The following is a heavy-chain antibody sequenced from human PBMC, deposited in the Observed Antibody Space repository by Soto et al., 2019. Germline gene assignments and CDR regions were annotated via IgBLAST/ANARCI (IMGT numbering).Heavy chain of an antibody. CDR1: GFSLSTSGVG. V-gene: IGHV2-5*02. D-gene: IGHD6-13*01. CDR3: AHEYSSSCRFDY. CDR2: IYWDDDK. J-gene: IGHJ4*02. Sequence: QITLKESGPTLVKHTQTLTLTCTFSGFSLSTSGVGVGWIRQPPGKALEWLALIYWDDDKRYSPSLKSRLTITKDNSKNQVVLTMTNMDPVDTATYYCAHEYSSSCRFDYWGQGTLVTVSS.